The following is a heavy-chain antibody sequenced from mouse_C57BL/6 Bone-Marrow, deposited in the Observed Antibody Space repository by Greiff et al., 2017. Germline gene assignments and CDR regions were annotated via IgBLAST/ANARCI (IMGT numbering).Heavy chain of an antibody. Sequence: DVMLVESGGGLVQPGGSLSLSCAASGFTFTDYYMSWVRQPPGKALEWLGFIRNKANGYTTEYSAYVKGRFTISRDNSQSILYLQMNALSSEDSATYYCARYEGYSYYFDYWGQGTTLTVSS. CDR1: GFTFTDYY. D-gene: IGHD3-1*01. CDR3: ARYEGYSYYFDY. V-gene: IGHV7-3*01. CDR2: IRNKANGYTT. J-gene: IGHJ2*01.